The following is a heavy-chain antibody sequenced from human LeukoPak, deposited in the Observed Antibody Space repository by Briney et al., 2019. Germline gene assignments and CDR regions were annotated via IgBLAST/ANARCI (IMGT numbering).Heavy chain of an antibody. Sequence: SETLSLTCTVSGGSISSSSYYWGWIRQHPGKGLEWIGYIYYSGSTYYNPSLKGRVNISVDTSKNQFSLRLNSVTAADTAVYYCTRDGPRSSGYPDTWGQGTRVTVSS. V-gene: IGHV4-31*03. CDR2: IYYSGST. CDR3: TRDGPRSSGYPDT. CDR1: GGSISSSSYY. J-gene: IGHJ5*02. D-gene: IGHD3-22*01.